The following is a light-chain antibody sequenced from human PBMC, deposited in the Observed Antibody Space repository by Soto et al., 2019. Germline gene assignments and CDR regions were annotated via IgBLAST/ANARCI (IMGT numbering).Light chain of an antibody. CDR3: QQRSNWPPSIT. CDR2: DAS. J-gene: IGKJ5*01. Sequence: ELVVPQSPGTLSLSPGEKATLSCRAMQSVSRTYLAWYQQKPGQAPRLLIYDASNRAPGIPARCSGSGSGTDFTLTISSLAPEDFAVYYCQQRSNWPPSITLGQGTRLEI. CDR1: QSVSRTY. V-gene: IGKV3-11*01.